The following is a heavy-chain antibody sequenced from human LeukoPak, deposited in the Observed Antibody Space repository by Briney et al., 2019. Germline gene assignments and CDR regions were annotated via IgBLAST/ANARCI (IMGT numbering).Heavy chain of an antibody. J-gene: IGHJ4*02. CDR2: IRDSGGST. CDR1: GFSFSSYA. V-gene: IGHV3-23*01. D-gene: IGHD5-12*01. Sequence: GGSLRLSCAASGFSFSSYAMSWVRQAPGKGLEWVSAIRDSGGSTYYADSVKGRFTISRDKSKNTLYLQMNSLRAEDTAVYYCAKGAYDYIEIAYFDYWGQGSLVTVSS. CDR3: AKGAYDYIEIAYFDY.